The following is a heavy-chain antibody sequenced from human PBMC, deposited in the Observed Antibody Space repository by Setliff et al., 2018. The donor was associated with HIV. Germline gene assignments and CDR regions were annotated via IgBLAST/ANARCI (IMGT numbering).Heavy chain of an antibody. Sequence: PSETLSLTCAVYGGSLSGYYWSWIRQPPGKGLEWIGYIYYSGSTNYNPSLKSRVTISVDPSKSQFSLRLNSVTAADTATYYCARGFAFGGVIVIPYYFDYWGQGTLVTSPQ. CDR2: IYYSGST. CDR3: ARGFAFGGVIVIPYYFDY. CDR1: GGSLSGYY. V-gene: IGHV4-59*12. J-gene: IGHJ4*02. D-gene: IGHD3-16*02.